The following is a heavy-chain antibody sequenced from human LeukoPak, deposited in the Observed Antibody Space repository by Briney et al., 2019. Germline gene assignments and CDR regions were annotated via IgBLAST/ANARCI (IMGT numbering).Heavy chain of an antibody. CDR3: AKDGGYSRSGGMDV. J-gene: IGHJ6*02. Sequence: GGSLRLSCAASGFTFSSYGMHWVRQAPGKGLEWVAVISYDGSNKYYADSVKGRFTISRDNSKNTLYLQMNSLRAEDTAAYYCAKDGGYSRSGGMDVWGQGTTVTVSS. CDR2: ISYDGSNK. D-gene: IGHD6-13*01. V-gene: IGHV3-30*18. CDR1: GFTFSSYG.